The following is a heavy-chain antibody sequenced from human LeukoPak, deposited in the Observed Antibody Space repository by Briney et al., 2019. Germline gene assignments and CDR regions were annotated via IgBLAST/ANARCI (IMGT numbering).Heavy chain of an antibody. V-gene: IGHV3-30-3*01. CDR2: ISYDGSNK. CDR1: GFTFSSYA. CDR3: APPVGIGNY. D-gene: IGHD7-27*01. Sequence: PGGSLRLSCAASGFTFSSYAMHWVRQAPGKGLEWVAAISYDGSNKYYADSVKGRFTISRDNSKNTLYLQMNSLRAEDTAVYYCAPPVGIGNYWGQGTPVTVSS. J-gene: IGHJ4*02.